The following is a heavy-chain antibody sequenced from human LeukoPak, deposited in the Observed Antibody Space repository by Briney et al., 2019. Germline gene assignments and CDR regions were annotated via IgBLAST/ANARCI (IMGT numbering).Heavy chain of an antibody. V-gene: IGHV4-39*07. J-gene: IGHJ4*02. D-gene: IGHD4-4*01. CDR3: ARGPRTQGPATAVYFDY. Sequence: SETLSLTCTVSGGSISSSSYYWGWIRQPPGKGLEWIGSIYYSGSTNYNPSLKSRVTISVDTSKNQFSLKLSSVTAADTAVYYCARGPRTQGPATAVYFDYWGQGTLVTVSS. CDR1: GGSISSSSYY. CDR2: IYYSGST.